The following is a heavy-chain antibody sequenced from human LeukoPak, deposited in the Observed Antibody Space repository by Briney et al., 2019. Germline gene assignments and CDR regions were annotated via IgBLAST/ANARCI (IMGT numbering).Heavy chain of an antibody. Sequence: ASVRVSCTASGYTFTSYGISWVRQAPGQGLEWMGWISAYNGNTNYAQKVQGRVTMTTDTSTSTAYMELRSLRSDDTAVYYCARIDDTSGYQLDCHFDLWGRGTLVTVSS. J-gene: IGHJ2*01. V-gene: IGHV1-18*01. CDR1: GYTFTSYG. CDR3: ARIDDTSGYQLDCHFDL. CDR2: ISAYNGNT. D-gene: IGHD3-22*01.